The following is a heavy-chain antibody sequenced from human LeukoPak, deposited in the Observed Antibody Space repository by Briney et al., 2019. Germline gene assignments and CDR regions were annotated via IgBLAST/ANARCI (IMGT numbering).Heavy chain of an antibody. Sequence: PSETLSLTCSVSGDSISYFYWSWIRQPAGKGLEWIGRIYTSGSTNYNPSLKSRVTISVDTSKNQFSLKLSSVTAADTAVYYCARDSPAGAAGTGDAFDIWGQGTMVTVSS. CDR1: GDSISYFY. J-gene: IGHJ3*02. V-gene: IGHV4-4*07. CDR3: ARDSPAGAAGTGDAFDI. D-gene: IGHD6-13*01. CDR2: IYTSGST.